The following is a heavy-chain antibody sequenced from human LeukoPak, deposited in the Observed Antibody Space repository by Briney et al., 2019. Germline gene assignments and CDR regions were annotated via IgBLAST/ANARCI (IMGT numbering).Heavy chain of an antibody. Sequence: PGGSLRLSCAASGFTFSSYGMHWVRQAPGKGLEWVAVISYDGSNKYYADSVKGRFTISRDNSKNTLYLQMNSLRAEDTAAYYCAKDQPMVHWGQGTLVTVSS. CDR3: AKDQPMVH. D-gene: IGHD3-10*01. CDR1: GFTFSSYG. V-gene: IGHV3-30*18. CDR2: ISYDGSNK. J-gene: IGHJ4*02.